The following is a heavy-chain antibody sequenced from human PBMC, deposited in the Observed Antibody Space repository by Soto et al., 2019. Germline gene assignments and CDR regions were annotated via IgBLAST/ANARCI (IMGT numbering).Heavy chain of an antibody. D-gene: IGHD1-1*01. CDR1: SGSISSSNW. J-gene: IGHJ6*03. Sequence: LSLTCAVSSGSISSSNWWSWVRQPPGKGLEWIGEIYHSGSTNYNPALKSRVTISVDKSKKQFSLKLSSVTAADTALYYCARVGGNDFYYYYYMDVWGKGTTVTVSS. CDR2: IYHSGST. CDR3: ARVGGNDFYYYYYMDV. V-gene: IGHV4-4*02.